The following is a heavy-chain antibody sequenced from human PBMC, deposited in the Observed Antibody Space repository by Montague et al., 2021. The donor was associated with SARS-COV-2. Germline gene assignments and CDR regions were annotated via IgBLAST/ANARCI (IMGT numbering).Heavy chain of an antibody. V-gene: IGHV3-21*04. J-gene: IGHJ4*02. CDR1: GFTFRSYT. Sequence: SLRLSCAASGFTFRSYTMNWVRQAPGKGLEWVSCISSSSSYIYYADSVKGRFTIFRDNSKNTLYLQMDSLRAEDTAVYYCAKDRVVPPDRNLDYWGQGTLVSVSS. CDR3: AKDRVVPPDRNLDY. D-gene: IGHD2-2*01. CDR2: ISSSSSYI.